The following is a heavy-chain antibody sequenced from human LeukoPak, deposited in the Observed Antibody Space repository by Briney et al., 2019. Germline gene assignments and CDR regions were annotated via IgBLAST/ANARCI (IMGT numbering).Heavy chain of an antibody. D-gene: IGHD3-16*02. CDR3: ATKGALRLGELSFFDY. CDR2: FDPEDGET. V-gene: IGHV1-24*01. Sequence: ASVKVSCKVSGYTLTELSMHWVRQAPGKGLEWMGGFDPEDGETIYAQKFQGRVTMTEDTSTDTAYMELSSLRSEDTAVYYCATKGALRLGELSFFDYWGQGTLVTVSS. J-gene: IGHJ4*02. CDR1: GYTLTELS.